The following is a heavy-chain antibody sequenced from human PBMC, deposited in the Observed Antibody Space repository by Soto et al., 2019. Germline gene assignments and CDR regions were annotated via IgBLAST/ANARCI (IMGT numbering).Heavy chain of an antibody. V-gene: IGHV1-18*01. J-gene: IGHJ3*01. CDR1: GYSFSNYG. CDR3: ARDRGYYETNGPFSDAFDL. Sequence: GASVKVSCKASGYSFSNYGISWVREAPGQGLEWMGWISTYNGDTDYPQKVQGRVTMTTDTSTSTAYLELRSLSSDDTAVYYCARDRGYYETNGPFSDAFDLWGQGTMVTVSS. D-gene: IGHD2-8*01. CDR2: ISTYNGDT.